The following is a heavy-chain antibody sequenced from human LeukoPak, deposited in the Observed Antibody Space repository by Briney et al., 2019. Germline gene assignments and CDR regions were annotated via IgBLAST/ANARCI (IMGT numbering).Heavy chain of an antibody. CDR3: ARMTTVVTRGDY. D-gene: IGHD4-23*01. CDR2: IIPIFGTA. CDR1: GGTFSSYA. Sequence: SVKVSCRASGGTFSSYAISWVRQAPGQGLEWMGGIIPIFGTANYAQKFQGRVTITADESTSTAYMELSSLRSEDTAVYYCARMTTVVTRGDYWGQGTLVTVSS. V-gene: IGHV1-69*13. J-gene: IGHJ4*02.